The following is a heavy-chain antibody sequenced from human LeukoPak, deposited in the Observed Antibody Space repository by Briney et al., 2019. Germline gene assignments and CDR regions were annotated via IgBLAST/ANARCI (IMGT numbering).Heavy chain of an antibody. J-gene: IGHJ3*02. CDR1: GYTFTSYG. CDR2: ISAYNGNT. D-gene: IGHD3-22*01. CDR3: ARDRNFGWAIVVALDAFDI. V-gene: IGHV1-18*01. Sequence: ASVKVSCKASGYTFTSYGIIWVRQAPGQGLEWMGWISAYNGNTNYAQKLQGRVTMTTDTSTSTAYMELRSLRSDDTAVYYCARDRNFGWAIVVALDAFDIWGQGTMVTVSS.